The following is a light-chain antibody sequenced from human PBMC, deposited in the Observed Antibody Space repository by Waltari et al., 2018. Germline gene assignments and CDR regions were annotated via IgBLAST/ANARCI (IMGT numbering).Light chain of an antibody. CDR3: QQSYSTPPS. Sequence: DIQMPQSPSSLSASVGDRVTITCRASQSISSDLNWYQQKPGKAPKLLIYAASSLQSGVPSRFSGSGSGTDFTLTISSLQPEDFATYYCQQSYSTPPSFGQGTKLEIK. J-gene: IGKJ2*03. CDR1: QSISSD. V-gene: IGKV1-39*01. CDR2: AAS.